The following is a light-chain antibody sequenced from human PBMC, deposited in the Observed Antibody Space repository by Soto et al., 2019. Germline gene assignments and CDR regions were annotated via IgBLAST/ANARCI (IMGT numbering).Light chain of an antibody. Sequence: EILMTQSPATLSVSPGERAPLSCRASQSVSSNLAWYQQKPGQAPRLLIYGASTRATGIPARFSGSGSGTEFTLTISSLQSEDFADYYCQQYKLPLTFGGGTKVEIK. J-gene: IGKJ4*01. CDR2: GAS. CDR1: QSVSSN. V-gene: IGKV3-15*01. CDR3: QQYKLPLT.